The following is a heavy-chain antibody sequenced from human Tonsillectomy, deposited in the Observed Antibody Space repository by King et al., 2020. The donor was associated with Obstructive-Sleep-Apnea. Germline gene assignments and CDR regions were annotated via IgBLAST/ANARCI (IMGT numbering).Heavy chain of an antibody. CDR2: IWYDGIKK. J-gene: IGHJ6*02. V-gene: IGHV3-33*01. CDR3: ATFKDGGMDV. Sequence: HVQLVESGGGVVQPWGSLRLSCVTSGFTFSDYGMFWVRQAPDNGLVWVAVIWYDGIKKYYGDSVRGRFTISRADSRSTLYLQMNSLRVKDSAMYYCATFKDGGMDVWGQGTTVTVSS. CDR1: GFTFSDYG.